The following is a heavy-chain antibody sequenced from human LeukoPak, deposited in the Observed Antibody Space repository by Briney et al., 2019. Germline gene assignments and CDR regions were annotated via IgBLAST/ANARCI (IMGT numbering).Heavy chain of an antibody. CDR1: GDSINSYY. D-gene: IGHD2-15*01. J-gene: IGHJ3*02. Sequence: PSETLSLTCTVSGDSINSYYWRSIRQPPGKGLELIGYNYYRVSTNYNPSLKGRITISVEPSKNTFSLKLPSLTAADTAVYYCVRHLSAGRPAFDIWGQRTMVTVSS. CDR3: VRHLSAGRPAFDI. CDR2: NYYRVST. V-gene: IGHV4-59*08.